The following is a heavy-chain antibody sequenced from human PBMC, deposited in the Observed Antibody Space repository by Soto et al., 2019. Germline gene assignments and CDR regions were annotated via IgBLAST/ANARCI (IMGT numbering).Heavy chain of an antibody. J-gene: IGHJ6*03. V-gene: IGHV4-59*08. CDR3: ARRGKKSFYYYMDV. Sequence: QVQLQESGPGLVKPSETLSLTCTVSGGSISSYYWTWVRQSPGKGLEWIGYVFSSGSTNYNPSLESRVTISLDTSKNQFSLKVISATAADTAVYYCARRGKKSFYYYMDVWGKGTTVTVSS. CDR2: VFSSGST. CDR1: GGSISSYY.